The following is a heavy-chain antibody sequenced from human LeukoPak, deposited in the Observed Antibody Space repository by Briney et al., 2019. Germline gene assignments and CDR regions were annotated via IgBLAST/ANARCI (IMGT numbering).Heavy chain of an antibody. Sequence: SETLSLTCTVSGGSISSYYWSWIRQPPGKGLEWIGFIYYSGGTNYNPSPQSRVTILVDTSKNQFSLKLSSVTAADTAVYYCARAQYGGYYGMDVWGQGTTVTVSS. CDR3: ARAQYGGYYGMDV. CDR2: IYYSGGT. CDR1: GGSISSYY. D-gene: IGHD2-8*01. V-gene: IGHV4-59*01. J-gene: IGHJ6*02.